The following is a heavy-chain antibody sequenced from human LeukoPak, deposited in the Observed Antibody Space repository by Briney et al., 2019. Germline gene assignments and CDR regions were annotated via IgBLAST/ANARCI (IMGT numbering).Heavy chain of an antibody. CDR1: GFTFGDYD. D-gene: IGHD1-1*01. J-gene: IGHJ4*02. CDR3: NRGLEPSTGPDY. CDR2: IRRKGSGGTP. V-gene: IGHV3-49*04. Sequence: GGSLRLSCTASGFTFGDYDMSWVRQAPGKGLEWVGFIRRKGSGGTPEYAASVKGRFTISRDDSKSLAYLQMNSLKTGDTAVYYCNRGLEPSTGPDYWGRGTLVTVSS.